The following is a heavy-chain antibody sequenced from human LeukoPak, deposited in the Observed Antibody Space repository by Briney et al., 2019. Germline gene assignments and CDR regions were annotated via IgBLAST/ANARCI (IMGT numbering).Heavy chain of an antibody. Sequence: SETLSLTCTVSGGSISSSSYYWGWIRQPPGKGLEWIGIIYYSGSTYYKPSLKSRVTISVDTSKNQFSLRLSSVTAADTAVYYCARTEVGATAFDIWGQGTMVTVSS. CDR1: GGSISSSSYY. CDR3: ARTEVGATAFDI. V-gene: IGHV4-39*01. D-gene: IGHD1-26*01. CDR2: IYYSGST. J-gene: IGHJ3*02.